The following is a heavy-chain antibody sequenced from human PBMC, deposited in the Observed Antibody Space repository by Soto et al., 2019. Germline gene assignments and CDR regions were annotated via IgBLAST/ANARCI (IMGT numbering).Heavy chain of an antibody. CDR3: ARDQAYDYTSPGDYYYYGMDV. CDR2: IYYSGST. J-gene: IGHJ6*02. V-gene: IGHV4-31*03. Sequence: QVQLQESGPGLVKPSQTLSLTCTVSGGSISSGGHYWNWIRQHPGKGLEWIGYIYYSGSTYYNPSLKSRVTISVDTSKNQFSLKLSSETAADTAVYYCARDQAYDYTSPGDYYYYGMDVWGQGTTVTVSS. CDR1: GGSISSGGHY. D-gene: IGHD4-4*01.